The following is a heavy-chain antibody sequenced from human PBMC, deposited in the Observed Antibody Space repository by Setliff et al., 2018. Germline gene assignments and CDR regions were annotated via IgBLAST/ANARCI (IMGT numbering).Heavy chain of an antibody. J-gene: IGHJ1*01. V-gene: IGHV3-30*02. D-gene: IGHD2-21*02. CDR3: VRDSSADYYDNDYFKY. Sequence: GGSLRLSCAASGFTFSGYYMHWARQAPGKGLEWVAFIRHDESDIYYTNSVKGRFTVSRDNSKNTLYLQMNILRPEDTALYYCVRDSSADYYDNDYFKYWGQGALVTVSS. CDR2: IRHDESDI. CDR1: GFTFSGYY.